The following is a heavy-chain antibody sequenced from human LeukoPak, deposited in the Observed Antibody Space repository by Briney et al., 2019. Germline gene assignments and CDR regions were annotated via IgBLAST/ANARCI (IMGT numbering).Heavy chain of an antibody. CDR1: GGSISTYY. D-gene: IGHD2/OR15-2a*01. CDR3: ARHSEPNSNLLWFDP. V-gene: IGHV4-59*08. CDR2: IYDNGST. J-gene: IGHJ5*02. Sequence: PSETLSLTCTVSGGSISTYYWSWIRQPPGTGLEWIGHIYDNGSTKYNSSLKSRVTISVDTSKNQFSLKLSSVTAADTAVYYCARHSEPNSNLLWFDPWGQGTLVTVSS.